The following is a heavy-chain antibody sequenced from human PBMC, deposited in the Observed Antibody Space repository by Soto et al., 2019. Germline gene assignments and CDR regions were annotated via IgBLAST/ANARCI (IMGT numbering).Heavy chain of an antibody. CDR2: INLRGGTT. CDR1: GYNFNQYY. D-gene: IGHD4-17*01. CDR3: ARGPDDSDVPRWDY. J-gene: IGHJ4*02. Sequence: QVQLMQSGAEVRKPGASVRLSCETSGYNFNQYYIHWVRQAPGQGLEGMGIINLRGGTTEYAHKFRGRVTVTGDTSTSTAYMELRSLRSEDTAIYCCARGPDDSDVPRWDYWGQGTLVTVSS. V-gene: IGHV1-46*02.